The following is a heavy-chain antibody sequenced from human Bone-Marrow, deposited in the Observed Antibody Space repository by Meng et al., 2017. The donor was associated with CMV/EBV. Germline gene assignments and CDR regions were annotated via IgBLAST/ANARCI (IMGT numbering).Heavy chain of an antibody. CDR2: INHSGST. CDR1: GGSFSGYY. D-gene: IGHD3-10*01. CDR3: ASHPMVRGVKWPPRGYYVDY. J-gene: IGHJ4*02. V-gene: IGHV4-34*01. Sequence: GSLRLSCAVYGGSFSGYYWSWIRQPPGKGLEWIGEINHSGSTNYNPSLKSRVTISVDTSKNQFSLKLSSVTAADTAVYYCASHPMVRGVKWPPRGYYVDYWGQGTLVTVSS.